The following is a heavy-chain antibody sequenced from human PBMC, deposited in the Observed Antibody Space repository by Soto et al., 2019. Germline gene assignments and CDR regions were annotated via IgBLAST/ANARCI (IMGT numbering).Heavy chain of an antibody. D-gene: IGHD3-9*01. J-gene: IGHJ6*02. CDR2: IIPVFGTA. V-gene: IGHV1-69*01. Sequence: SVKVSCKASGGSLSNYGISWVRQAPGQGLEWMGGIIPVFGTANYAQKFQGRVTITADEATSIVYMDVTSLRSEDTAVYYCARGDATKIVVTTYYAMDVWGQGTTVTVSS. CDR3: ARGDATKIVVTTYYAMDV. CDR1: GGSLSNYG.